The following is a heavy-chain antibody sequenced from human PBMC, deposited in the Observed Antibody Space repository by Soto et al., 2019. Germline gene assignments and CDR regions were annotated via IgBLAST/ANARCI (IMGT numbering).Heavy chain of an antibody. CDR3: ARGGRVVVVAAGSGVRLDY. CDR1: GGSFSAYY. V-gene: IGHV4-34*01. CDR2: VNHGGST. Sequence: SETLSLTCAIYGGSFSAYYWNWIRQPPGKGLEWIGEVNHGGSTNYNPSLKGRVSISVDTSKNQFSLKLTSVTAADTAVYYCARGGRVVVVAAGSGVRLDYWGQGTLVTVSS. D-gene: IGHD2-15*01. J-gene: IGHJ4*02.